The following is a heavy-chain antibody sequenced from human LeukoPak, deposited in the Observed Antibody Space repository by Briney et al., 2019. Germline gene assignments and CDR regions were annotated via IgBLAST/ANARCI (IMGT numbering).Heavy chain of an antibody. CDR2: ISSSSSYI. D-gene: IGHD2-8*01. CDR1: GFTFSSYS. J-gene: IGHJ4*02. Sequence: NPGGSLRLFCAASGFTFSSYSMNWVGQDPGKGLEWVSSISSSSSYIYYADSVKGRFTISRDNAKNSLYLQMNSLRAEDTAVYYSARENIVLMVYAIDDWGQGTLVTVSS. CDR3: ARENIVLMVYAIDD. V-gene: IGHV3-21*01.